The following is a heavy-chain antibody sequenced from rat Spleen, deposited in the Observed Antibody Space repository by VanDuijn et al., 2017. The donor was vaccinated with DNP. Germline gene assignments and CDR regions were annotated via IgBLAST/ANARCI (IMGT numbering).Heavy chain of an antibody. Sequence: EVQLVESGGGLIQSGRSLKLSCAASGFSFSDYNMAWVRQAPKKGLEWVATITSSGSNTFYPDSVKGRFTISRDNVKNTLHLQMNSLRSEDTATYYCARDGTVFRYFDFWGPGTMVTVSS. V-gene: IGHV5S23*01. J-gene: IGHJ1*01. CDR1: GFSFSDYN. CDR2: ITSSGSNT. D-gene: IGHD1-12*02. CDR3: ARDGTVFRYFDF.